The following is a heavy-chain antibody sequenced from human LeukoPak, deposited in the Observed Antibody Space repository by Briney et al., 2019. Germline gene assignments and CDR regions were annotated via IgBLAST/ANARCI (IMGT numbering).Heavy chain of an antibody. CDR1: GFTFSRYA. CDR3: ARAFPYYYDSSGYFDY. CDR2: IDGSGGAI. V-gene: IGHV3-23*01. J-gene: IGHJ4*02. D-gene: IGHD3-22*01. Sequence: GGSLRLSCGASGFTFSRYAMSWVRQAPGKGLQWVSQIDGSGGAIYYADSVRGRFTISRDNSKNTLFLEMNSLRAEDTAVYYCARAFPYYYDSSGYFDYWGQGTLVTVSS.